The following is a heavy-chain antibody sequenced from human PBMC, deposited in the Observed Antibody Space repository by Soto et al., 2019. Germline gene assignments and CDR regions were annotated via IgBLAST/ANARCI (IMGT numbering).Heavy chain of an antibody. J-gene: IGHJ4*02. Sequence: PGGSLRLSCTASGFPFANFLMSWFRQAPGKGMEWVGFIRSQPYGGTAEYAASVRGRFTISRDDSKGIAYLQMNSLQTEDSGVYYCIGSFPFWGQGTLVTVSS. CDR1: GFPFANFL. CDR2: IRSQPYGGTA. CDR3: IGSFPF. V-gene: IGHV3-49*03. D-gene: IGHD3-10*01.